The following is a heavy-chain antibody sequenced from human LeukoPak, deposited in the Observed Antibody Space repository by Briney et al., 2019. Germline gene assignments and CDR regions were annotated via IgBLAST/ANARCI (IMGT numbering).Heavy chain of an antibody. CDR3: ARDGYSSGWYAVRDYYYYGMDV. CDR1: GYTFTSYD. CDR2: MNPNSGNT. D-gene: IGHD6-19*01. V-gene: IGHV1-8*01. Sequence: ASVKVSCKASGYTFTSYDINWVRQATGQGLEWMGWMNPNSGNTGYAQKFQGRVTMTRNTSISTAYMELSSLRSEDTAVYYCARDGYSSGWYAVRDYYYYGMDVWGQGTTVTVSS. J-gene: IGHJ6*02.